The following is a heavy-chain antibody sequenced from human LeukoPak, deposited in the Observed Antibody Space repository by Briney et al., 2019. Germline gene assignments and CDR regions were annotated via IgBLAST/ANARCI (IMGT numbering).Heavy chain of an antibody. CDR1: GGTFSSYA. J-gene: IGHJ6*03. Sequence: ASVKVSCKASGGTFSSYAISWVRQAPGQGLEWMGGIIPIFGPANYAQKFQGRATITADESTSTAYMELSSLRSEDTAVYYCARNMVRGSGYYYMDVWGQGTTVTVSS. CDR2: IIPIFGPA. CDR3: ARNMVRGSGYYYMDV. V-gene: IGHV1-69*13. D-gene: IGHD3-10*01.